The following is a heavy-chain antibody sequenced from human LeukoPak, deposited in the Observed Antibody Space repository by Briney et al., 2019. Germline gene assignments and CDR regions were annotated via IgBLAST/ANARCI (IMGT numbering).Heavy chain of an antibody. CDR3: ARGEDLHCTNGVCYQSEYFQH. V-gene: IGHV3-30-3*01. CDR1: GFTFSSYA. CDR2: ISYDGSNK. Sequence: PGGSLRLSCAASGFTFSSYAMHWVRQAPGMGLEWVAVISYDGSNKYYADSVKGRFTISRDNSKNTLYLQMNSLRAEDTAVYYCARGEDLHCTNGVCYQSEYFQHWGQGTLVTVSS. J-gene: IGHJ1*01. D-gene: IGHD2-8*01.